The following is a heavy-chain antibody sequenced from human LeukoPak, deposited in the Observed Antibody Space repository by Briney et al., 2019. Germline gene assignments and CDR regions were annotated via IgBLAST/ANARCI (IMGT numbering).Heavy chain of an antibody. CDR1: GFTLSSYE. J-gene: IGHJ4*02. CDR2: ISRSSNYI. Sequence: GGSLRLSCAASGFTLSSYEMNWVRQAPGKGLEWVSSISRSSNYIYYADSVKGRFTISRDNAKNSLYLQMNSLRVEDTAVYYCARGKSNYGDYVDYWGQGTLVTVSS. CDR3: ARGKSNYGDYVDY. D-gene: IGHD4-17*01. V-gene: IGHV3-21*01.